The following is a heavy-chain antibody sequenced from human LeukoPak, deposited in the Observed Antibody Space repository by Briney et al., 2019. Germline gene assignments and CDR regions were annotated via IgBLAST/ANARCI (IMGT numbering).Heavy chain of an antibody. CDR3: ARPIGYSSPADY. CDR2: IWYDGSNK. J-gene: IGHJ4*02. D-gene: IGHD5-18*01. Sequence: PGRSLRLSCAASGFTFSSYGMHWVRQAPGKGLEWVAVIWYDGSNKYYADSVKARFTISRDNSKNTLYLQMNSLRAEDTAVYYCARPIGYSSPADYWGQGTLVTVSS. V-gene: IGHV3-33*01. CDR1: GFTFSSYG.